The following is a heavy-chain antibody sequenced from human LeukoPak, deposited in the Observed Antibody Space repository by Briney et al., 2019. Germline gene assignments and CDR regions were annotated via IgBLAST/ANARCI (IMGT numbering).Heavy chain of an antibody. Sequence: SEALSLTCTVSGGSISSSSYYWGWIRQPPGKGLEWIGSIYYSGSTYYNPSLKSRVTISVDTSKNQFSLKLSSVTAADTAVYYCARGGRKYSSGWYTYWGQGTLVTVSS. CDR1: GGSISSSSYY. J-gene: IGHJ4*02. D-gene: IGHD6-19*01. V-gene: IGHV4-39*07. CDR3: ARGGRKYSSGWYTY. CDR2: IYYSGST.